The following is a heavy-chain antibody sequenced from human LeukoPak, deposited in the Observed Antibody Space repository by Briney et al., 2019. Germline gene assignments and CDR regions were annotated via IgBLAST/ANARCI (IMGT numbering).Heavy chain of an antibody. J-gene: IGHJ4*02. CDR1: GFTFGYFT. V-gene: IGHV3-49*02. D-gene: IGHD6-19*01. CDR3: TRAVPHTDY. CDR2: IRGKVYGGTT. Sequence: GGSLRLSCTASGFTFGYFTLGWVRQAPGKGLEWLGFIRGKVYGGTTEYAASVKGRFTFSRDDSKSIAYLQMNSLKTEDTAVYYCTRAVPHTDYWGQGTVVTVSS.